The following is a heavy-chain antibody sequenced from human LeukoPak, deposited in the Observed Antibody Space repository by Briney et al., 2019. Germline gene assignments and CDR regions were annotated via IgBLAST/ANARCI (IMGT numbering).Heavy chain of an antibody. Sequence: PGGSLRLSCAASGFTFSRYSMNWVRQVPGKGLEWVSGINWNGGSTHYADSVKGRFTISRDNSRNTLYLQMNSLRAEDTAVYYCARGGPAAGRFDYWGQGTLVTVSS. CDR2: INWNGGST. D-gene: IGHD6-13*01. CDR1: GFTFSRYS. V-gene: IGHV3-20*04. J-gene: IGHJ4*02. CDR3: ARGGPAAGRFDY.